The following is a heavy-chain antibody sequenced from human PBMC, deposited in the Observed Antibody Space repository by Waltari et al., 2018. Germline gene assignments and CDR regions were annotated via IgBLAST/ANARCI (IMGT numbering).Heavy chain of an antibody. J-gene: IGHJ5*02. D-gene: IGHD3-10*01. Sequence: QVQLQESGPGLARPSETLSLTCVVSSYSIRSGYFWGWIRQPPGKGLEWIGSISHSGKTYYNPSLQSRLSLSVDTSKNQFALKVTSVTAADTAIYYCVRDLGGSGNSWFDAWGQGTLVTVSS. CDR1: SYSIRSGYF. V-gene: IGHV4-38-2*02. CDR2: ISHSGKT. CDR3: VRDLGGSGNSWFDA.